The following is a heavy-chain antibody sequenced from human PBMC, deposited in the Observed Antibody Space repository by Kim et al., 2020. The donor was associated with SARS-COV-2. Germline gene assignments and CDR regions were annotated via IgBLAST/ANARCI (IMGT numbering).Heavy chain of an antibody. V-gene: IGHV3-23*01. CDR2: IGGDGTHI. Sequence: GGSLRLSCAASGFTFSDYAVSWVRPAPGKGLEWVSRIGGDGTHIFYADSVTGRFTITRDNSKNTLYLQMNSLRAEDTAVYYCAKDTGTYVCMDVWGQGTTVTVSS. CDR3: AKDTGTYVCMDV. CDR1: GFTFSDYA. D-gene: IGHD1-26*01. J-gene: IGHJ6*02.